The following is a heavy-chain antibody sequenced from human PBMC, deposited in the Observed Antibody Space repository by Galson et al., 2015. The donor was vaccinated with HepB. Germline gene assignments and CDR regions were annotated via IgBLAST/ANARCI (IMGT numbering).Heavy chain of an antibody. D-gene: IGHD3-3*01. Sequence: QSGAEVKKPGESLKISCKGSGYSFTNYWIGWVRQMPGKGLEWMGIISPGDSDTKYSPSLQGQVTISADKSISTAYLQWNSLKASDTAMYYCARGLWSGYMGGTFDYWGQGTLVTVSS. CDR3: ARGLWSGYMGGTFDY. V-gene: IGHV5-51*03. CDR2: ISPGDSDT. CDR1: GYSFTNYW. J-gene: IGHJ4*02.